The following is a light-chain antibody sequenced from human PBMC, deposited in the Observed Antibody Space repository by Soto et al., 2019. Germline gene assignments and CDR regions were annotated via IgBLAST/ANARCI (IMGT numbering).Light chain of an antibody. CDR3: QQRSNWPRT. CDR2: DAS. Sequence: EIVLTQSPATLSLFPGERATLSCRASQSVSNNLGWYQQKPGQAPRLLIYDASNRATDIPARFSGSGSGTDFTLTINSLEPEDLAVYYCQQRSNWPRTFGQGTKLEIK. CDR1: QSVSNN. V-gene: IGKV3-11*01. J-gene: IGKJ2*01.